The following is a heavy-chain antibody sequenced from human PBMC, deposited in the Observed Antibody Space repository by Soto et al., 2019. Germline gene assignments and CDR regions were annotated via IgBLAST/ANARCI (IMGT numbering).Heavy chain of an antibody. Sequence: GGSLRLSCSASGFTFSSFSMHWVRQSPEKGLEYVSHVSSDGGRIYYADSVKGRFIISRDNSKNMLYLQMSSLRPDDSAVYYCVKSRGGANYDSFDWGQGTLVTVSS. D-gene: IGHD4-4*01. V-gene: IGHV3-64D*06. CDR1: GFTFSSFS. CDR3: VKSRGGANYDSFD. J-gene: IGHJ4*02. CDR2: VSSDGGRI.